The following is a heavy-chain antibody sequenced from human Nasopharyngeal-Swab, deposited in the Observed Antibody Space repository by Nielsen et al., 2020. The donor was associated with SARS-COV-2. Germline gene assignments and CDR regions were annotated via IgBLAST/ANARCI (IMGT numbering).Heavy chain of an antibody. J-gene: IGHJ5*02. CDR3: ATGYCSTTSCPLRS. D-gene: IGHD2-2*03. CDR2: IYHSGTT. Sequence: SETLSLTCAVSGASVTGGGYSWSWIRQSPGKGLQWIGYIYHSGTTYYNPSLKSRVFISVDRSKNTFSLDLHSVTAADTAVYFCATGYCSTTSCPLRSWGQGTLVTVSS. CDR1: GASVTGGGYS. V-gene: IGHV4-30-2*06.